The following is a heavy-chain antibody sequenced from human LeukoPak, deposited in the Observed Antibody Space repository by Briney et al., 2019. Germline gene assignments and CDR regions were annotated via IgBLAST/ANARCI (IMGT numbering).Heavy chain of an antibody. J-gene: IGHJ4*02. D-gene: IGHD3-22*01. CDR1: GFTLRTYA. CDR2: VSYDGSLK. CDR3: AKGDDSSGYYFNYFDL. V-gene: IGHV3-30*18. Sequence: GGSLRLSSAAPGFTLRTYAMHWVRQAPGKGLEWVATVSYDGSLKYYADSVKGRLTISRDNSKNTLYLQMNSLRAEDTAVYYCAKGDDSSGYYFNYFDLWGQGTLVTVSS.